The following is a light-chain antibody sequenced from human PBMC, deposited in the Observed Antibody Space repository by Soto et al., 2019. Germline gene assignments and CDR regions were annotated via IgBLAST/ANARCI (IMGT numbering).Light chain of an antibody. Sequence: QSVLTQPASVSGSPGQSITISCTGTSSDVGNYNPVSWYQQHPGKAPKLMIYEGSKRPSGVSSRFSGSMSGNTASLTISGLQAEDEADYYCCSYAGSTTFVFGTGTKVTVL. CDR2: EGS. CDR3: CSYAGSTTFV. CDR1: SSDVGNYNP. J-gene: IGLJ1*01. V-gene: IGLV2-23*01.